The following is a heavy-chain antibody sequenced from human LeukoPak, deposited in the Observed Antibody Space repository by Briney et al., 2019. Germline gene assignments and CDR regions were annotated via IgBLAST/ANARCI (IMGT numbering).Heavy chain of an antibody. CDR1: GFTFSSYG. J-gene: IGHJ4*02. CDR2: ISYDGSNK. D-gene: IGHD2-2*01. CDR3: ARDQGCSSTSCHSLFFHY. V-gene: IGHV3-30*03. Sequence: PGRSLRLSCAASGFTFSSYGMHWVRQAPGRGLEWVAVISYDGSNKYYVDSVKGRFTISRDNSKNTLYLQMNSLRAEDTAVYYCARDQGCSSTSCHSLFFHYWGQGILVTVSS.